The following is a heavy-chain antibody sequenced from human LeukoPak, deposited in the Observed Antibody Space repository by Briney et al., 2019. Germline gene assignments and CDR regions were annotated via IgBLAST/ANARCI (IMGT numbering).Heavy chain of an antibody. CDR3: ARDSGYSYGAFDP. Sequence: GGSLRLSCAASGFTFSSYAMSWVRQAPGKGLEWVSYISSSGRTMYYADSVNGRFTISRENAKNSLYLQMNSLRAEDTAVYYCARDSGYSYGAFDPWGQGTLVTVSS. CDR1: GFTFSSYA. J-gene: IGHJ5*02. CDR2: ISSSGRTM. D-gene: IGHD5-18*01. V-gene: IGHV3-48*03.